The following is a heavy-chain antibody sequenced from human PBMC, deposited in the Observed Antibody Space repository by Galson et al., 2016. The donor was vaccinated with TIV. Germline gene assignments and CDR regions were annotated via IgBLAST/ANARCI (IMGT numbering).Heavy chain of an antibody. CDR3: ARTLTSYYFDY. D-gene: IGHD1-20*01. CDR2: ISYDGSN. CDR1: GFTFNSYA. Sequence: SLRLSCAASGFTFNSYAMNWVRQAPGKGLEWVAVISYDGSNNADSVKGRFTISRDKSKNTLYLQMNSLRVEDTAVYYCARTLTSYYFDYWGQGTLVTVSS. J-gene: IGHJ4*02. V-gene: IGHV3-30-3*01.